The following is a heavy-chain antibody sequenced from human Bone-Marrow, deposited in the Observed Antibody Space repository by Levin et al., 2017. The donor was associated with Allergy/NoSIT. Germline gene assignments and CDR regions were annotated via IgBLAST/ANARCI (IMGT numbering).Heavy chain of an antibody. CDR2: ISPSGATI. V-gene: IGHV3-11*01. J-gene: IGHJ4*02. D-gene: IGHD2-2*01. Sequence: GGSLRLSCAASGFTFSNFFMTWIRQAPGKGLEWVSYISPSGATIYDADSVKGRITISRDNNKNTLFLQMNSLRGEDTAVYYCARETCTSACCYLDFWGQGTLVTVSS. CDR3: ARETCTSACCYLDF. CDR1: GFTFSNFF.